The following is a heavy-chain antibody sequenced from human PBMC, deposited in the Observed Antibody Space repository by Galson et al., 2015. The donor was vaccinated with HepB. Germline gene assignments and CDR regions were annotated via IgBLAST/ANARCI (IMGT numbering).Heavy chain of an antibody. D-gene: IGHD2-2*01. Sequence: ETLSLTCTVSGGSISSYYWSWIRRPAGKGLEWIGRIYTSGSNNYNPSLKSRVTMSVDTSKNQFSLKLSSVTAADTAVYYCARVYCSSTSCLFDYWGQGTLVTVSS. J-gene: IGHJ4*02. CDR2: IYTSGSN. V-gene: IGHV4-4*07. CDR3: ARVYCSSTSCLFDY. CDR1: GGSISSYY.